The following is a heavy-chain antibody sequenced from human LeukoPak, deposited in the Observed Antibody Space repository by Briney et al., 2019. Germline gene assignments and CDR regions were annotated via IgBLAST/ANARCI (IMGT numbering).Heavy chain of an antibody. CDR2: IYYSGSN. Sequence: SETLSLTCTVSGGSISSYYWSWIRQPPGKGLEWIGYIYYSGSNNYNPSLKSRVTISVDTSKNQFSLKLSSVTAADTAVYYCASLRRYYYGSGSFDYWGQGTLVTVSS. J-gene: IGHJ4*02. CDR1: GGSISSYY. V-gene: IGHV4-59*01. CDR3: ASLRRYYYGSGSFDY. D-gene: IGHD3-10*01.